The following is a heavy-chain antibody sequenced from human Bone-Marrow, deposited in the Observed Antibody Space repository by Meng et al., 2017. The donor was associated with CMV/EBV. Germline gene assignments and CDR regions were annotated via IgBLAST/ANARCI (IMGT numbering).Heavy chain of an antibody. J-gene: IGHJ6*02. CDR3: ARPPPQRPFWYGMDV. CDR2: IIPIFGTA. D-gene: IGHD1-14*01. V-gene: IGHV1-69*05. CDR1: GYTFTGYY. Sequence: SVKVSCKASGYTFTGYYIHWVRQAPGQGLEWMGWIIPIFGTANYAQKFQGRVTITTDESTSTAYMELSSLGSEDTAVYYCARPPPQRPFWYGMDVWGQGTTVIVSS.